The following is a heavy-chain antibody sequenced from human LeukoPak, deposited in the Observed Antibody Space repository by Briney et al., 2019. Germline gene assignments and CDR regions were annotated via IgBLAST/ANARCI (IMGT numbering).Heavy chain of an antibody. D-gene: IGHD6-19*01. CDR1: GFTFSSYW. CDR3: ARVGAVAGTFDY. V-gene: IGHV3-74*01. CDR2: INSDGSTT. Sequence: GGSLRLSCAASGFTFSSYWMHWVRQAPGKGLMWVSRINSDGSTTTYADSVKGRFTISRDNAKDTLYLQMNSLRAEDTAVYYCARVGAVAGTFDYWGQGTLVTVSS. J-gene: IGHJ4*02.